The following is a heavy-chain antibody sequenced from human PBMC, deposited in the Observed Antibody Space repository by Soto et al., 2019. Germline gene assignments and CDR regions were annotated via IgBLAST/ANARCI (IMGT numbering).Heavy chain of an antibody. V-gene: IGHV3-7*01. Sequence: PGGSLRLSCAASGFTFSRNWMSWVRQAPGKGLEWVANIKPDGSEKSYVGSVKGRYTISRDNAKNLLYLQMSSLRVDDTAMYYCAREGIWGQG. CDR1: GFTFSRNW. CDR2: IKPDGSEK. J-gene: IGHJ3*02. CDR3: AREGI.